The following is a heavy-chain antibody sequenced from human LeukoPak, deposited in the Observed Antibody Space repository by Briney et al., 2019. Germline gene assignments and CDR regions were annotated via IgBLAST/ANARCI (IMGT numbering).Heavy chain of an antibody. V-gene: IGHV1-69*13. D-gene: IGHD1-26*01. CDR3: ARKGGGSYEFDY. CDR2: IIPIFGTA. Sequence: SVKVSCKTSGGTFSSYAISWVRQAPGQGLEWMGGIIPIFGTANYAQKFQGRVTITADESTSTAYMELSSLRSEDTAVYYCARKGGGSYEFDYWGQGTLVTVSS. CDR1: GGTFSSYA. J-gene: IGHJ4*02.